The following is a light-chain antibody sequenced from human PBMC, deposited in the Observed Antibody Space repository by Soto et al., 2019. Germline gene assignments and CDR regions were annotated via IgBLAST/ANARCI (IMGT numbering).Light chain of an antibody. CDR2: LNSDGSP. CDR1: SGHSNYA. V-gene: IGLV4-69*01. J-gene: IGLJ2*01. Sequence: QPVLTQSPPASASLGASVKLTCTLSSGHSNYAIAWHQQQSEKGPRYLMKLNSDGSPSKGDGIPDRVSGSSSGAERYLTVPRLQAEDEADYYCQTWGSGIVVFGGGTKLTVL. CDR3: QTWGSGIVV.